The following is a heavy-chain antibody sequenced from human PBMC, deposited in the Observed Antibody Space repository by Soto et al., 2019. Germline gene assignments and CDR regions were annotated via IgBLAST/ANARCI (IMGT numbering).Heavy chain of an antibody. J-gene: IGHJ2*01. D-gene: IGHD6-13*01. CDR2: INHSGST. V-gene: IGHV4-34*01. CDR3: ARGSLVRDWYFDL. Sequence: PSETLSLTCTVSSGSITSGGYYWSWIRQPPGKGLEWIGEINHSGSTNYNPSLKSRVTISVDTSKNQFSLKLSSVTAADTAVYYCARGSLVRDWYFDLWGRGTLVTVSS. CDR1: SGSITSGGYY.